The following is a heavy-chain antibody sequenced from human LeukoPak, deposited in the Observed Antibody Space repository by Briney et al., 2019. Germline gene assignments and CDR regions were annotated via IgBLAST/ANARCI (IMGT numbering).Heavy chain of an antibody. CDR3: VRDLKWEPY. V-gene: IGHV1-2*02. CDR1: GYTFTVYH. CDR2: INPNSGGT. D-gene: IGHD1-26*01. Sequence: GASVKVSCKTSGYTFTVYHIHWVRQAPGHGLEWLGWINPNSGGTNYAANFQGRVTMTRDTSISTAYMEVTSLTIDDTAVYYCVRDLKWEPYWGQGTLVRVSS. J-gene: IGHJ4*02.